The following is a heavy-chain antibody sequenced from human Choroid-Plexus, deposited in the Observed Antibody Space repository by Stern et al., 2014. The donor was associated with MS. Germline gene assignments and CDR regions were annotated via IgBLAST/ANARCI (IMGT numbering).Heavy chain of an antibody. V-gene: IGHV1-2*02. Sequence: QLVQSGAEVKKPGASVKVSCKTSGYIFTGYYIHWVRQAPGQGLEWMAWINPNTGGTTYAQKFQGRVTMSRDTSSSTAYVELSSLTSDDTAVYYCARDQRGITIFGVVTDYYYLGMDVWGQGTTVTVSS. J-gene: IGHJ6*02. CDR3: ARDQRGITIFGVVTDYYYLGMDV. CDR1: GYIFTGYY. D-gene: IGHD3-3*01. CDR2: INPNTGGT.